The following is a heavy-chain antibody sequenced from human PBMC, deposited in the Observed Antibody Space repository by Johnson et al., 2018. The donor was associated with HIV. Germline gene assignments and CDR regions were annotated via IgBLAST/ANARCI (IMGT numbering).Heavy chain of an antibody. CDR1: GFSFSDYY. J-gene: IGHJ3*02. Sequence: QVQLVESGGGLVKPGGSLRLSCVVSGFSFSDYYMSWIRQSPEKGLEWVSYSSSSGTTIYYADSVKGRFTISRDNSKNTLYLQMNSLRAEDTAVYYCAKDRTMIVVVTIDAFDIWGQGTMVTVSS. CDR3: AKDRTMIVVVTIDAFDI. D-gene: IGHD3-22*01. V-gene: IGHV3-11*01. CDR2: SSSSGTTI.